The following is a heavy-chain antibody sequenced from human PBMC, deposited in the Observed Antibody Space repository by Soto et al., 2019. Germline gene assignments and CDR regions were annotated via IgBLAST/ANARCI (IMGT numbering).Heavy chain of an antibody. CDR2: IKSKTDGGTT. V-gene: IGHV3-15*01. Sequence: GGSLRLSCAASGFTFSNAWMSWVRQAPGKGLEWVCRIKSKTDGGTTDYAAPVKGRFTISREDSKNTLYLQMNSLKTEDTAVYYCTTAGAARGYSYGYGMDVWGQGTTVTVSS. D-gene: IGHD5-18*01. J-gene: IGHJ6*02. CDR1: GFTFSNAW. CDR3: TTAGAARGYSYGYGMDV.